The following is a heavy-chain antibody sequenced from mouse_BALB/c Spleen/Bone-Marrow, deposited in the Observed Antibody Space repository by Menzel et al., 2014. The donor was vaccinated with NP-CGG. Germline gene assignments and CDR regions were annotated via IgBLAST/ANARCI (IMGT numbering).Heavy chain of an antibody. CDR1: GFSLTSYG. CDR2: IWAGGST. CDR3: ARSTMITEGFAY. Sequence: VRLQQSGPGLAAPSQSLSITCTVSGFSLTSYGVHWVRQPPGKGLEWLGVIWAGGSTNYNSALMSRLSISKDNSKSQVFLKMNSLQTDDTAMYYCARSTMITEGFAYWGQGTLVTVSA. J-gene: IGHJ3*01. V-gene: IGHV2-9*02. D-gene: IGHD2-4*01.